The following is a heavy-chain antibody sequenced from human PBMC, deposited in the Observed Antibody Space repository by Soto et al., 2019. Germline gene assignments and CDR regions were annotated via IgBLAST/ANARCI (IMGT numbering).Heavy chain of an antibody. CDR3: ARSPYCSSTSCGGVHWFAL. CDR1: GGSISSYY. J-gene: IGHJ5*02. V-gene: IGHV4-59*01. Sequence: SETLSLTCTVSGGSISSYYWSWIRQPPGKGLEWIGYIYYSGSTNYNPSLKSRVTISVDTSKNQFSLKLSSVTAADTAVYYCARSPYCSSTSCGGVHWFALRGQGTLVTVSS. D-gene: IGHD2-2*01. CDR2: IYYSGST.